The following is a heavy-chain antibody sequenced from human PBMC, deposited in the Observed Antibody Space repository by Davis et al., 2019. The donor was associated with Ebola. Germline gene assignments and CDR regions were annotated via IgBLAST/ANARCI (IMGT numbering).Heavy chain of an antibody. Sequence: AASVKVSCKASGGTFSSYAISWVRQAPGQGLEWMGGIIPIFGTANYAQKFQGRVTITADKSTSTAYMELSSLRSEDTAVYYCARTGLGFIDRYYYGMDVWGQGTTVTVSS. J-gene: IGHJ6*02. D-gene: IGHD3-16*01. CDR3: ARTGLGFIDRYYYGMDV. V-gene: IGHV1-69*06. CDR1: GGTFSSYA. CDR2: IIPIFGTA.